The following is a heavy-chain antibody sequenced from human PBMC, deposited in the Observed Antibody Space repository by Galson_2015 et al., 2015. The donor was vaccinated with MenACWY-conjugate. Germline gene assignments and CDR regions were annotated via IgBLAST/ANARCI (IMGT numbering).Heavy chain of an antibody. V-gene: IGHV4-39*07. D-gene: IGHD3-10*01. CDR1: GGSISSSSYY. J-gene: IGHJ5*02. CDR3: AREDHYGSGSYYTRWLDP. CDR2: MYYSGST. Sequence: SETLSLTCTVSGGSISSSSYYWGWIRQPPGKGLEWIGSMYYSGSTYYNPSLKSRVTISVDTSKNQFSLKLSSVTAADTAVYYCAREDHYGSGSYYTRWLDPWGQGTLVTVSS.